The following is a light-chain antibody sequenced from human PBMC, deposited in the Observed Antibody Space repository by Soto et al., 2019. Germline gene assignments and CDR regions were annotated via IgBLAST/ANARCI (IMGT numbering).Light chain of an antibody. CDR2: DVS. V-gene: IGLV2-14*01. J-gene: IGLJ2*01. CDR1: SSDVGGYNY. CDR3: SSYTAISTLAAV. Sequence: QSVLSQPASVSGSPGQSITISCTGTSSDVGGYNYVSWYQQHPGKAPKLMIYDVSNRPSGVSNRFSGSKSGNTASLTISGLQAEDDADYYCSSYTAISTLAAVFGGGTKLTVL.